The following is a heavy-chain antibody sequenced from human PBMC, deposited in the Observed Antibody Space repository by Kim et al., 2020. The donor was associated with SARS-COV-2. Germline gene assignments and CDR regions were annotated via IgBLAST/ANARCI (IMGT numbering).Heavy chain of an antibody. Sequence: GGSLRLSCAASGFTFSDYYMSWIRQAPGKGLEWVSYISSSSSYTNYADSVKGRFTISRDNAKNSLYLQMNSLRAEDTAVYYCARADIAARPGGVNDYWGQGTLVTVSS. V-gene: IGHV3-11*06. CDR2: ISSSSSYT. D-gene: IGHD6-6*01. J-gene: IGHJ4*02. CDR1: GFTFSDYY. CDR3: ARADIAARPGGVNDY.